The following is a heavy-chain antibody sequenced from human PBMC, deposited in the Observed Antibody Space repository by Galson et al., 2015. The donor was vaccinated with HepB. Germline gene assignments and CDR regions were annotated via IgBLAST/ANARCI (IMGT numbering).Heavy chain of an antibody. J-gene: IGHJ4*01. D-gene: IGHD2-15*01. V-gene: IGHV5-51*03. Sequence: QSGAEVKKPGESLGISCKGSGYRFINNWIGWVRQRLGKGLEWIGIIYPNDFETKYSPSFQGQVSFSVDKSLSTAYLQWSSLKASDTATYYCARGYCSGKTCSGDFDLWGHGTLVTVSS. CDR1: GYRFINNW. CDR2: IYPNDFET. CDR3: ARGYCSGKTCSGDFDL.